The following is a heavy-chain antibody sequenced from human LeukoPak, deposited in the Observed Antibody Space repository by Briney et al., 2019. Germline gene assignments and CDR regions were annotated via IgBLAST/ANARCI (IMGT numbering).Heavy chain of an antibody. V-gene: IGHV4-4*02. J-gene: IGHJ3*02. Sequence: SETLSLTCGVSGGSISNSNWWSWVRQPPGKGLEWIGDIYHSGSTNCNPSLKSRVTISVDKSKNQFSLKLTSVTAADTAVYYCARVPVTTGAFDIWGQGTMATVSS. CDR1: GGSISNSNW. CDR2: IYHSGST. CDR3: ARVPVTTGAFDI. D-gene: IGHD4-17*01.